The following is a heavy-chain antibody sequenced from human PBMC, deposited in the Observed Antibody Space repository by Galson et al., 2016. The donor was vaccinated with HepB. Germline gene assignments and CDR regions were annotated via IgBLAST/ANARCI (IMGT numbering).Heavy chain of an antibody. CDR1: GGSIRNGGYY. Sequence: TLSLTCTVPGGSIRNGGYYWSWVRQHPGKGLEWIGFVYYNGNTYYNPSLRSRMAISIDTSQNHFSLKVNSVTAADTAVYYCATVPVPGWFDPWGQGILVTVSS. CDR2: VYYNGNT. J-gene: IGHJ5*02. CDR3: ATVPVPGWFDP. V-gene: IGHV4-31*03. D-gene: IGHD3-10*01.